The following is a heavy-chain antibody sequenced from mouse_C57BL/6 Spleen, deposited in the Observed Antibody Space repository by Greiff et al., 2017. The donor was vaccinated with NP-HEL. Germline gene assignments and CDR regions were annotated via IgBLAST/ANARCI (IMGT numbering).Heavy chain of an antibody. CDR3: ARRGGYGAMDY. CDR1: GYTFTDYY. Sequence: QVQLKESGAELVRPGASVKLSCKASGYTFTDYYINWVKQRPGQGLEWIARIYPGSGNTYYNEKFKGKATLTAEKSSSTAYMQLSSLTSEDSAVYFCARRGGYGAMDYWGQGTSVTVSS. J-gene: IGHJ4*01. V-gene: IGHV1-76*01. D-gene: IGHD2-2*01. CDR2: IYPGSGNT.